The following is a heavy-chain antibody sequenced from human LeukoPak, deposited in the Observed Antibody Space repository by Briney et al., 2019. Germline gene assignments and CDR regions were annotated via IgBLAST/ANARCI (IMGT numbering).Heavy chain of an antibody. CDR1: GGSITSSNW. V-gene: IGHV4-4*02. J-gene: IGHJ6*02. D-gene: IGHD3-10*01. CDR2: IYPSGST. Sequence: SETLSLTCVVSGGSITSSNWWSWVRQPPGKGLEWIGEIYPSGSTSYNPSLKSRVTISVDKSTNQFSLNLSSVTAADTAVYYCAKKLGFGELYYYYGMDVWGQGTTVTVSS. CDR3: AKKLGFGELYYYYGMDV.